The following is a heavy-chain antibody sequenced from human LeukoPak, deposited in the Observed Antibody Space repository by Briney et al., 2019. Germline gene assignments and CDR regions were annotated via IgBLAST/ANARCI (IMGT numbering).Heavy chain of an antibody. D-gene: IGHD4-17*01. Sequence: SETLSLTCTVSGASIGSYFWSWIRQPPGKGLEWIGYIYHGGGTNYNPSFESRITISVDTSKNRISLNLTSVTASDTAIYYCAGERGDYDSDNWFDSWGQGTLVTVSS. CDR3: AGERGDYDSDNWFDS. J-gene: IGHJ5*01. CDR2: IYHGGGT. CDR1: GASIGSYF. V-gene: IGHV4-59*01.